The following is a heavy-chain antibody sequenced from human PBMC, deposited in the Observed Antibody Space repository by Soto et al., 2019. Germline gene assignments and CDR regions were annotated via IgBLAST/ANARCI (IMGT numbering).Heavy chain of an antibody. CDR3: TRPRHYYDSSAHGAFDI. CDR1: GFTFGDYA. D-gene: IGHD3-22*01. Sequence: HPGGSLRLSCTASGFTFGDYAMSWVRQAPGKGLEWVGFIRSKAYGGTTEYAASVKGRFTISRDDSKSIAYLQMNSLKTEDTAVYHCTRPRHYYDSSAHGAFDIWGQGTMVTVSS. CDR2: IRSKAYGGTT. V-gene: IGHV3-49*04. J-gene: IGHJ3*02.